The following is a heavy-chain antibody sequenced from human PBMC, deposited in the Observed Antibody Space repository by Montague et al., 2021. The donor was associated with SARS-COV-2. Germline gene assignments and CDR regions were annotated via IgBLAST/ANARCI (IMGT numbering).Heavy chain of an antibody. Sequence: SVTVSCKASGYTFTSYDINWVRQATGQGLEWMGWMNPNSGNTGYAQQFQGRVTMTRNTSISTAYMELNSLRSEDTAVYYCARCRGVVTIFRREYYFGYWGQGTLVTASS. V-gene: IGHV1-8*02. CDR2: MNPNSGNT. D-gene: IGHD3-3*01. CDR3: ARCRGVVTIFRREYYFGY. CDR1: GYTFTSYD. J-gene: IGHJ4*02.